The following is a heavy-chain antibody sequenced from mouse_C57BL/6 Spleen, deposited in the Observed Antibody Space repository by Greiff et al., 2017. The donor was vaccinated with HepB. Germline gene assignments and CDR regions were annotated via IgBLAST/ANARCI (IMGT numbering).Heavy chain of an antibody. CDR1: GYTFTSYW. J-gene: IGHJ4*01. V-gene: IGHV1-53*01. Sequence: QVQLKQSGTELVKPGASVKLSCKASGYTFTSYWMHWVKQRPGQGLEWIGNINPSNGGTNYNEKFKSKATLTVDKSSSTAYMQLSSLTSEDSAVYYCARNWDYYGSSYVDAMDYWGQGTSVTVSS. D-gene: IGHD1-1*01. CDR2: INPSNGGT. CDR3: ARNWDYYGSSYVDAMDY.